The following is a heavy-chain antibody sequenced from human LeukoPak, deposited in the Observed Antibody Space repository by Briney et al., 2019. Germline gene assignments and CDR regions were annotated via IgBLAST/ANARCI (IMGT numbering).Heavy chain of an antibody. V-gene: IGHV4-59*01. CDR3: ARLALQEVGASQTYYLDY. J-gene: IGHJ4*02. Sequence: SSETLSLTCAVYGGSFSGYCWSWLRQPPGKGLEWIGYIYSSGSTNYNPSLKSRVTISVDTSKTQFSLKLSSVTAADTAVYYCARLALQEVGASQTYYLDYGGQGTLGTGSS. CDR1: GGSFSGYC. D-gene: IGHD1-26*01. CDR2: IYSSGST.